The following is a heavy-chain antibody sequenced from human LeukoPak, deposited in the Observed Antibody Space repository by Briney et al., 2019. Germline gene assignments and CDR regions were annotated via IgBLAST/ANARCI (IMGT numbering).Heavy chain of an antibody. Sequence: PGGSLRLSCAASGFTFSSYAMHWVLQAPGKGLEWVAVISYDGSNKHYADSVKGRFTISRDNSKNTLYLQMNSLRAEDTAVYYSARDLPRAGYCIRGSCYYYGMDVWGQGTTVTVSS. D-gene: IGHD2-15*01. CDR3: ARDLPRAGYCIRGSCYYYGMDV. CDR2: ISYDGSNK. J-gene: IGHJ6*02. V-gene: IGHV3-30*04. CDR1: GFTFSSYA.